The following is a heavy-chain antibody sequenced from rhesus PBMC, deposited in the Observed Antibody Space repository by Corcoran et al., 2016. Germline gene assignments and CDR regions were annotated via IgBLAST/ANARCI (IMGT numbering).Heavy chain of an antibody. CDR2: INSGGGST. CDR3: AKEYCSSTYCSQVGDY. D-gene: IGHD2-15*01. Sequence: EVQLVESGGGLAKPGGSLRLSCAASGFTFSSYWMTWVRQAPGKGLEWVSVINSGGGSTYYADSLKGRFTISRDNSKNTLSLQMNSLRAEDTAVYYCAKEYCSSTYCSQVGDYWGQGVLVTVSS. V-gene: IGHV3S25*01. CDR1: GFTFSSYW. J-gene: IGHJ4*01.